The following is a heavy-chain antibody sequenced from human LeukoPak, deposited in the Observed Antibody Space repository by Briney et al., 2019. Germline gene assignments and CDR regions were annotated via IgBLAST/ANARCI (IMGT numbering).Heavy chain of an antibody. CDR2: ISAYNGNT. Sequence: ASVKVSCKASGYTFISYGISWVRQAPGQGLEWMGWISAYNGNTNYAQKLQGRVTITADKSTSTAYMELSSLRSEDTAVYYCARVTGGRYCSTTSCYMRGWFDPWGQGTLVTVSS. CDR3: ARVTGGRYCSTTSCYMRGWFDP. V-gene: IGHV1-18*01. CDR1: GYTFISYG. D-gene: IGHD2-2*02. J-gene: IGHJ5*02.